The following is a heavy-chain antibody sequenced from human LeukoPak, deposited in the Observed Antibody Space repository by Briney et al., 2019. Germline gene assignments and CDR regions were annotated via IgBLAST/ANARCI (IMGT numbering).Heavy chain of an antibody. D-gene: IGHD3-22*01. CDR2: IKQDGSEK. Sequence: GGSLRLSCAASGFTFSSYWMSWVRQAPGKGLEWVANIKQDGSEKYYVDSVKGRFTISRDNAKKSLYLQMNSLRAEDTAMYYCARVNYYYDSSGYRHWGQGTMLTVSS. J-gene: IGHJ1*01. CDR3: ARVNYYYDSSGYRH. CDR1: GFTFSSYW. V-gene: IGHV3-7*01.